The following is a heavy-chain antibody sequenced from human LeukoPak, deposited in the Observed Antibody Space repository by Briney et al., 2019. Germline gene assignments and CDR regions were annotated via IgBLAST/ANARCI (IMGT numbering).Heavy chain of an antibody. CDR2: ISAHNGNT. D-gene: IGHD3-16*02. J-gene: IGHJ3*02. V-gene: IGHV1-18*01. CDR1: GHTFTNYG. CDR3: ARKSYVWGSYRPDDALDI. Sequence: GASVKVSCKTSGHTFTNYGVSWVRQAPGQGLEWMGWISAHNGNTNYAQKLQGRVTMTTDTSTSTAYMELRSLRSDDTAIYYCARKSYVWGSYRPDDALDIWGQGTMVTVSS.